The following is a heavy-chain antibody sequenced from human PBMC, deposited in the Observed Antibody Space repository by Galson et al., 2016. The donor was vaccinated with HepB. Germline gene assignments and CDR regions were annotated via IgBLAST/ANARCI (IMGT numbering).Heavy chain of an antibody. CDR2: IYSGGTT. CDR3: AREQVEASYYGSGSGYYYYYGMDI. CDR1: EFTFNNYP. D-gene: IGHD3-10*01. Sequence: SLRLSCAASEFTFNNYPMSWVRQAPGKGLEWVSVIYSGGTTYYADSVKGRFTISRDNSKNTLYLQMNSLRPEDTAVYYCAREQVEASYYGSGSGYYYYYGMDIWGQGTTVIVSS. V-gene: IGHV3-53*01. J-gene: IGHJ6*02.